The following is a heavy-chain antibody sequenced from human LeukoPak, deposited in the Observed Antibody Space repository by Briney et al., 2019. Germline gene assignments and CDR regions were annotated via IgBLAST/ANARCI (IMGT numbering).Heavy chain of an antibody. CDR2: IYPDDSDT. CDR3: ARRGYGKNWFDP. Sequence: GESLKTSCKASGYWFTNYWIGWVRQMPGKGLEWMGVIYPDDSDTRYNPSFHGHVTMSVDKSINTAYLQWSSLKASDTAMYYCARRGYGKNWFDPWGQGTLVTVSS. J-gene: IGHJ5*02. D-gene: IGHD5-18*01. CDR1: GYWFTNYW. V-gene: IGHV5-51*01.